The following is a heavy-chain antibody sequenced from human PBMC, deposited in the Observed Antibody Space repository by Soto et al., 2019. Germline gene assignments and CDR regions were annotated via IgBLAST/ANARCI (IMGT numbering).Heavy chain of an antibody. CDR2: IYYSGST. Sequence: PSETLSLTCTVSGGSISSYYWSWIRQPPGKGLEWIGCIYYSGSTNYNPSLKSQVTISVDTPKNQFSLKLSSVTAADTAVYYCAREGYSGYDFVFSLIVPRGPRSPLFVSSGQFRTFGAQVLTFTVSVASISSSDYY. J-gene: IGHJ6*01. CDR3: AREGYSGYDFVFSLIVPRGPRSPLFVSSGQFRTFGAQVLTFTVSVASISSSDYY. D-gene: IGHD5-12*01. V-gene: IGHV4-59*01. CDR1: GGSISSYY.